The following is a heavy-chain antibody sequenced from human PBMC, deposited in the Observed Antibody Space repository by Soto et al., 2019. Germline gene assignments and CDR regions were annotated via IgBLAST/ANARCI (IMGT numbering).Heavy chain of an antibody. CDR2: ISSSGSTI. CDR3: ARDPSYYYDSSGQN. J-gene: IGHJ4*02. CDR1: GFTFSSYE. D-gene: IGHD3-22*01. V-gene: IGHV3-48*03. Sequence: VQLVESGGGLVQPGGSLRLSCAASGFTFSSYEMNWVRQAPGKGLEWVSYISSSGSTIYYADSVKGRFTISRDNAKNSLYLQMNSLRAEDTAVYYCARDPSYYYDSSGQNWGQGTLVTVSS.